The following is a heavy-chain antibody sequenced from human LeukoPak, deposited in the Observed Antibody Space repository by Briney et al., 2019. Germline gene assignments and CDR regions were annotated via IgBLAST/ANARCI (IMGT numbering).Heavy chain of an antibody. CDR1: GYTFTCYY. CDR3: ARAYQPYRELYY. CDR2: INPNSGGT. Sequence: ASVKVSCKASGYTFTCYYMHWVRQAPGQGLEWMRWINPNSGGTNYAQKFQGRVTMTTDTSISTAYMELRRLRSYDTAVYYCARAYQPYRELYYWGQGTLVTVSS. D-gene: IGHD2-2*01. J-gene: IGHJ4*02. V-gene: IGHV1-2*02.